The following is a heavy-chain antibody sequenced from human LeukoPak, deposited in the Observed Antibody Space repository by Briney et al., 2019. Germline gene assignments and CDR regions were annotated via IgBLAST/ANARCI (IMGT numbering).Heavy chain of an antibody. D-gene: IGHD3-10*02. Sequence: SETLSLTCTVSGGSISSSSYYWAWIRQPPGKGLEWIGSIHYSGSTYYNPSLQSRVTISIDTSKNQFSLKLRFVTAADTAVYYCARGLRSVSYWGQGTLVTVSS. CDR1: GGSISSSSYY. J-gene: IGHJ4*02. CDR3: ARGLRSVSY. V-gene: IGHV4-39*07. CDR2: IHYSGST.